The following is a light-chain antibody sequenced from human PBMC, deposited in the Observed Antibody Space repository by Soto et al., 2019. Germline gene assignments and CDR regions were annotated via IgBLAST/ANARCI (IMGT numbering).Light chain of an antibody. V-gene: IGLV1-44*01. CDR2: TDN. CDR1: SSNIGTNA. Sequence: QTVVTQPPSASGTPGQRVTFSCSGSSSNIGTNAVNWYQQLPRTAPKLIIYTDNQRPSGVPDRFSGSKSGTSASLAISGLQSEDEADYYCAAWDASLSAVVFGGGTKLTVL. J-gene: IGLJ2*01. CDR3: AAWDASLSAVV.